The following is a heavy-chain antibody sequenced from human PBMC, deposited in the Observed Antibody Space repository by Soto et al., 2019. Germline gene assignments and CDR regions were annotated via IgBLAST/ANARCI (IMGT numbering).Heavy chain of an antibody. CDR1: GGTFSSFT. J-gene: IGHJ3*02. CDR3: ARGNAFDI. V-gene: IGHV1-69*01. CDR2: FMPILGAA. Sequence: QLQLVQSGAEVKKPGSSMKVSCKASGGTFSSFTVNWVRQAPGQGLEWMGGFMPILGAANYAPKFQGRVTIIADEYTTTGYMELSSLRSEDTAVYYCARGNAFDIWGQGTMVTVS.